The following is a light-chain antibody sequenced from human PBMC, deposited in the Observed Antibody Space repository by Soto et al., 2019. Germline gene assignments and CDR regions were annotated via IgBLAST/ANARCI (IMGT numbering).Light chain of an antibody. CDR2: AAS. Sequence: AIQMTQSPSSLSASVGDRVTITCRASQGIRNDLGWYQQKPGKAPKLLIYAASSLQSGVPSRFSGSGSGTDFTLTISSLQSEDFAVYYCQQYNNWLRTFGQGTKVDIK. J-gene: IGKJ1*01. V-gene: IGKV1-6*01. CDR1: QGIRND. CDR3: QQYNNWLRT.